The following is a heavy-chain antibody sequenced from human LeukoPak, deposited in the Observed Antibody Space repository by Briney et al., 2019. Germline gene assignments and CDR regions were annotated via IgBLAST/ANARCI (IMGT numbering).Heavy chain of an antibody. V-gene: IGHV1-2*02. J-gene: IGHJ6*03. CDR3: ARSDVLLWFGEVHYYYYYYMDV. CDR2: INPNSGGT. CDR1: GYTFTGYY. D-gene: IGHD3-10*01. Sequence: ASVKVSCKASGYTFTGYYMHWVRQAPGQGLEWMGWINPNSGGTNYAQKFQGRVTMTRDTSISTAYMELSRLRSDDTAVYYCARSDVLLWFGEVHYYYYYYMDVWGKGTTVTVSS.